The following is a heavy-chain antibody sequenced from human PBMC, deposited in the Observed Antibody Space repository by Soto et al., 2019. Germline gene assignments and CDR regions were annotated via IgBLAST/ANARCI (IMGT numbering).Heavy chain of an antibody. CDR3: VRLRVTAIIGDLDY. CDR1: GYIFTSYW. Sequence: GESLKISCKGSGYIFTSYWIGWVRQMPGKGLEWMGIIYPGDSDTRYSPSFQGQVTISADKSISTAYLQWSSLKASDTAMYYCVRLRVTAIIGDLDYWGQGTLVTVSS. J-gene: IGHJ4*02. D-gene: IGHD2-21*02. V-gene: IGHV5-51*01. CDR2: IYPGDSDT.